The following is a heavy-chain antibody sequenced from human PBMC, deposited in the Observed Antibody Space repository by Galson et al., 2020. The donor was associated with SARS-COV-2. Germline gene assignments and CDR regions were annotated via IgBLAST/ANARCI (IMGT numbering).Heavy chain of an antibody. J-gene: IGHJ5*02. CDR3: ARYCKNWYDWGFDP. Sequence: HGESLKTPCKGPGYTFTNFWNTWVRQIPGKGLEWMGRIDPTDSYTTYSPSFQGHVTLPVDKPITTAYLQWNSLKASDSAMYFCARYCKNWYDWGFDPWGQGTLVTVSS. CDR2: IDPTDSYT. V-gene: IGHV5-10-1*01. D-gene: IGHD1-1*01. CDR1: GYTFTNFW.